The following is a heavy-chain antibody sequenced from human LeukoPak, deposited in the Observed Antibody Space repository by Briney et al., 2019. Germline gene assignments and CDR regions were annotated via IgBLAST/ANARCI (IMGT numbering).Heavy chain of an antibody. CDR1: GFTFDDYA. Sequence: GRSLRLSCAASGFTFDDYAMHWVRQAPGKGLEWVSSISSSSSYIYYADSVKGRFTISGDNAKNSLYLQMNSLRAEDTAVYYCARDPSGDTRYAFDYWGQGTLVTVSS. V-gene: IGHV3-21*01. D-gene: IGHD2-21*01. CDR2: ISSSSSYI. CDR3: ARDPSGDTRYAFDY. J-gene: IGHJ4*02.